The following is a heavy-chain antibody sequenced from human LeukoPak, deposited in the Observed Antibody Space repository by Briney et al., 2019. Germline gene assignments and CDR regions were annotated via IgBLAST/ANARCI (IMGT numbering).Heavy chain of an antibody. Sequence: ASVKVSCKASGYTFTSYYMHWVRLAPGQGLEWMGIINPSGGSTSYAQKFQGRVTMTRDTSTSTVYMELSSLRSEDTAVYYCARGIGYDILTGHTLDIWGQGTMVTVSS. J-gene: IGHJ3*02. CDR3: ARGIGYDILTGHTLDI. CDR1: GYTFTSYY. V-gene: IGHV1-46*01. D-gene: IGHD3-9*01. CDR2: INPSGGST.